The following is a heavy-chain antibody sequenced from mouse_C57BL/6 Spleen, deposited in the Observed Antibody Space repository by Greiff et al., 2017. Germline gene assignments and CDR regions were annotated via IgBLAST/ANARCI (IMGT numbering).Heavy chain of an antibody. CDR3: AIGVTTCYYAMDF. D-gene: IGHD2-2*01. J-gene: IGHJ4*01. CDR2: IWSGGST. Sequence: QVQLQQSGPGLVQPSQSLYITCTVSGFSLPSYGVHWVRQSPGKGLEWMGVIWSGGSTDNTAAFISRLSISTDTSTCHVFFKMNSLQADDTAIYYCAIGVTTCYYAMDFWGQGTSVTVSS. CDR1: GFSLPSYG. V-gene: IGHV2-2*01.